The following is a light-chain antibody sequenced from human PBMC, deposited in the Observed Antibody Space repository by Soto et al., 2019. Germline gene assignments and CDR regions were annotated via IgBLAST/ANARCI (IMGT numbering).Light chain of an antibody. CDR3: MQALQAPLT. CDR2: LGS. V-gene: IGKV2-28*01. CDR1: QSLLYSNGYNY. Sequence: DIVMTQSPLSLPVTPGEPASISCRSSQSLLYSNGYNYLDWYLQKPGQSPQLLIYLGSIRGSGVPDRFSGSVSGTDFTLKISRVEAEDVGLYYCMQALQAPLTFGQGTKVDIK. J-gene: IGKJ1*01.